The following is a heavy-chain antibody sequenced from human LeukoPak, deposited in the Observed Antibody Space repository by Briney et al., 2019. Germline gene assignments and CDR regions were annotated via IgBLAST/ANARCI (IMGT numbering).Heavy chain of an antibody. CDR3: ARVPGRRYYDILTGYPKYNWFDP. D-gene: IGHD3-9*01. CDR1: GFTFSSYS. CDR2: IDSSGGYM. J-gene: IGHJ5*02. V-gene: IGHV3-21*06. Sequence: GGSLRLSCAASGFTFSSYSMNWARQAPGKGLEWVSSIDSSGGYMFYADSVKGRFIISRDNAKDSLYLQMNSLRVEDTAVYYCARVPGRRYYDILTGYPKYNWFDPWGQGTLVTVSS.